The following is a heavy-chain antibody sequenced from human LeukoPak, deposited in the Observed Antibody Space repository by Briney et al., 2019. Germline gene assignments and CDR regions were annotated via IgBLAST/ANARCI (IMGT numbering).Heavy chain of an antibody. CDR2: MYLSGTT. CDR1: GDYINSLDL. D-gene: IGHD3-22*01. CDR3: AGLVGRYSSGLYYYYFDY. J-gene: IGHJ4*02. Sequence: SGTLSLTCTVSGDYINSLDLWSWVRQPPGKGLEWIGEMYLSGTTHSNPSVKSRVTISIDKSKNQCFLNLSSVTAADTAVYYCAGLVGRYSSGLYYYYFDYWGQGTLVTVSS. V-gene: IGHV4-4*02.